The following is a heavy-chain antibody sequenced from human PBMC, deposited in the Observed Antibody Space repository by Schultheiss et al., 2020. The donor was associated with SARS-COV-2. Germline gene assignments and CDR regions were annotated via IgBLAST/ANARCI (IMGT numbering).Heavy chain of an antibody. J-gene: IGHJ4*02. D-gene: IGHD1-7*01. V-gene: IGHV3-33*01. CDR2: IWYDGSNK. CDR1: GFTFSSYG. CDR3: ARDWNYGTY. Sequence: GESLKISCAASGFTFSSYGMHWVRQAPGKGLEWVAVIWYDGSNKYYADSVKGRFTISRDNSKNTLYLQMNSLRAADTAVYYCARDWNYGTYWGQGTLVTVSS.